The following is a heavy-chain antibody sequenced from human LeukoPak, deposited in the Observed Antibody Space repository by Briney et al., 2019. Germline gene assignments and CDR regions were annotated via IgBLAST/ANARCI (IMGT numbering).Heavy chain of an antibody. CDR3: ARDRDYDYLDY. V-gene: IGHV3-33*01. Sequence: AGGSLRLSCAASGFTFSSNGMHWVRKAPGKGLEWVAVIWYDGSNKYYADSVKGRFTISRDNSKNTLYLQMNILRAEDTAVYYCARDRDYDYLDYWGQGTLVTVSS. CDR1: GFTFSSNG. J-gene: IGHJ4*02. CDR2: IWYDGSNK. D-gene: IGHD5-12*01.